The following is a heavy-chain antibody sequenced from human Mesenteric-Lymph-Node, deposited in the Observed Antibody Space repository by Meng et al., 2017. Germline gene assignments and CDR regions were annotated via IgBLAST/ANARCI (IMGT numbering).Heavy chain of an antibody. CDR2: INHGGST. J-gene: IGHJ5*02. CDR3: ARGRGYSGLFDP. V-gene: IGHV4-34*01. D-gene: IGHD5-12*01. CDR1: GGSVCDYS. Sequence: VPLQQWGTGRLKPSEALSPTCACYGGSVCDYSVSWFRRPPGKGLELIGEINHGGSTNYNPYLKSRVTISVDTSKNQLSLKLSSVTAADTAVYSCARGRGYSGLFDPWGQGTLVTVSS.